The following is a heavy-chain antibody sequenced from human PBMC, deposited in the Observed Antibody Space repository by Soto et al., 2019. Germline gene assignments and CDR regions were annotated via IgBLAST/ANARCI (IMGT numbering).Heavy chain of an antibody. CDR2: ISYDGSNK. CDR3: ASRPEDLDY. J-gene: IGHJ4*02. V-gene: IGHV3-30*03. Sequence: GGSLRLSCAASGFTFSSYGMHWVRQAPGKGLEWVAVISYDGSNKYYADSVKGRFTISRDNSKNTLYLQMNSLRAEDTAVYYCASRPEDLDYWGQGTLVTVSA. CDR1: GFTFSSYG.